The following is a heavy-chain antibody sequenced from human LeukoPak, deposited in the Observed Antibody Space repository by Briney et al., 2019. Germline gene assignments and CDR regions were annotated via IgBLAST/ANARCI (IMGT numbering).Heavy chain of an antibody. Sequence: PSETLSLTCTVSGGSISSYYWSWIRQPAGKGLEWIGRIYTSGSTNYNPYLKSRVTMSVDTSKNQFFLKLSSVTAADTAVYYCARASGRYCSGGSCYFINWGQGTLVTVSS. CDR1: GGSISSYY. J-gene: IGHJ4*02. CDR3: ARASGRYCSGGSCYFIN. D-gene: IGHD2-15*01. V-gene: IGHV4-4*07. CDR2: IYTSGST.